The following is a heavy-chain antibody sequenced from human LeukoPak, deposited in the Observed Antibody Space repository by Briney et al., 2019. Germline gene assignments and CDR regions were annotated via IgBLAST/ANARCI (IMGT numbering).Heavy chain of an antibody. J-gene: IGHJ3*02. D-gene: IGHD3-22*01. Sequence: GGSLRLSCAASGFTCFSYAMSWGGQAPRGGVEWVSAISGSGGSKYYADSVKGRFPISRDNSQNTLYLQMNSLRGDGTAVYYCARELRYTWGTGITMIAGAFDIWGQGTMVTVSS. V-gene: IGHV3-23*01. CDR1: GFTCFSYA. CDR3: ARELRYTWGTGITMIAGAFDI. CDR2: ISGSGGSK.